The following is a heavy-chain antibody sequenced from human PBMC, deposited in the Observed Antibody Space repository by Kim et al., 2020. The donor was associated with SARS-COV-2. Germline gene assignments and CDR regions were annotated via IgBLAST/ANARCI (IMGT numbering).Heavy chain of an antibody. CDR3: ASTRPREGWFDP. V-gene: IGHV1-18*04. J-gene: IGHJ5*02. Sequence: ASVKVSCKASGYTFTSYGISWVRQAPGQGLEWMGWISAYNGNTNYAQKLQGRVTMTTDTSTSTAHMELRSLRSDDTAVYYCASTRPREGWFDPWGQGTLVTVSS. CDR2: ISAYNGNT. D-gene: IGHD2-15*01. CDR1: GYTFTSYG.